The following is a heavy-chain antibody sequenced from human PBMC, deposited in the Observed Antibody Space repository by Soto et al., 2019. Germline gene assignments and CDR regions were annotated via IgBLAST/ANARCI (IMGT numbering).Heavy chain of an antibody. Sequence: GASVKVSCKASGYTFTGYYMHWVRQAPGQGLEWMGWINPNSGGTNYAQKLQGRVTMTRDTSTSTVYMELSSLRSEDTAVYYCAREQIWERYYFDYSGPGTLVTVSS. CDR3: AREQIWERYYFDY. CDR2: INPNSGGT. V-gene: IGHV1-2*02. CDR1: GYTFTGYY. J-gene: IGHJ4*02. D-gene: IGHD5-18*01.